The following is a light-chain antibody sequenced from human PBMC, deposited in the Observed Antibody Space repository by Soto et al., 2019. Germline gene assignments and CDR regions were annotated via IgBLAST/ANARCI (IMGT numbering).Light chain of an antibody. CDR1: QAIMFY. CDR2: GAS. J-gene: IGKJ4*01. Sequence: DIQMTQSPSSLSASVGDRVTIACRASQAIMFYLNWYQQKPGKAPKLLISGASNLEPGVPSRFTGSGSETMFTLTISSLQPEDFATYYCQQYDDLPLTFGGGTHVE. V-gene: IGKV1-33*01. CDR3: QQYDDLPLT.